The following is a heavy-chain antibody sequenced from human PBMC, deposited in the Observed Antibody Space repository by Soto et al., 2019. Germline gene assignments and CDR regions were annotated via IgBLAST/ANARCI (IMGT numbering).Heavy chain of an antibody. CDR1: GGTFSSYT. D-gene: IGHD3-16*01. CDR3: ARSRGFATRFASFDL. Sequence: QVQLVQSGAEFKKPGSSVKLSCRASGGTFSSYTLNWVRQSPGQGLQWMGKTVPLVDIANYEQKLQGRVTITADKSTNPVSMELNSLISEDTAVYYCARSRGFATRFASFDLWGPGTRVTVSS. CDR2: TVPLVDIA. V-gene: IGHV1-69*02. J-gene: IGHJ4*02.